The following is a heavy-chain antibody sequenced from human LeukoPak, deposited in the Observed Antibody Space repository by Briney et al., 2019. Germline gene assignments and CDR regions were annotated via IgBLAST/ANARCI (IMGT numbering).Heavy chain of an antibody. CDR3: ARTTYYYDSSGYYTGSHYFDY. V-gene: IGHV4-59*12. J-gene: IGHJ4*02. CDR1: GGSISGYY. Sequence: SETLSLTCTVSGGSISGYYWSWIRQPPGEGLEWIGYIYNSGNTNYNPSLKSRVTISVDTSKNQFSLKLSSVTAADTAVYYCARTTYYYDSSGYYTGSHYFDYWGQGTLVTVSS. D-gene: IGHD3-22*01. CDR2: IYNSGNT.